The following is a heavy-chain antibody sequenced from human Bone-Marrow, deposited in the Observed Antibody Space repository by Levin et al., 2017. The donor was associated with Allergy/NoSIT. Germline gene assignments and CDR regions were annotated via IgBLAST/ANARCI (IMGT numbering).Heavy chain of an antibody. D-gene: IGHD5-24*01. CDR1: GFNIRDHY. CDR3: VDLGSGYNG. J-gene: IGHJ4*02. CDR2: IRNKEYSHTT. Sequence: GESLKISCAASGFNIRDHYMEWVRQAPEKGLEWIGLIRNKEYSHTTEYAASVEGRFTISRDDSSNSVYLHMNSLRSEDTAVYSCVDLGSGYNGWGQGTLVTVSS. V-gene: IGHV3-72*01.